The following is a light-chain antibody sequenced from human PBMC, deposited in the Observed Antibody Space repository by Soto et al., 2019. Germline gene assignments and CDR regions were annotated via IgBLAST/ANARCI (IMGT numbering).Light chain of an antibody. CDR2: DAS. J-gene: IGKJ2*01. Sequence: DIVMTQSPATLSVSPGDRATLSCRASRGINNNLAWFQQKSGQAPRLLIYDASTRATGIPARFSGSESGTEFTLTISSLQPVDSEVYYFQLYHIRPYTFGQGTTLEIK. CDR3: QLYHIRPYT. CDR1: RGINNN. V-gene: IGKV3-15*01.